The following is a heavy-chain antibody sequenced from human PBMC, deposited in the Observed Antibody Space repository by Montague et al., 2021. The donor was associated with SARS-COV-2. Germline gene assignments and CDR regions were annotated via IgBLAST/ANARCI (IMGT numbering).Heavy chain of an antibody. CDR2: IYHTGST. Sequence: SETLSLTCNVSGDSITSNNWWSWLRQPPGKGLEWIGEIYHTGSTNFNQSLQSRVTMSVDKSKKFFSLRLRSVTAADTATYYCARARGQRFRDFDSWGQGTLVTISS. D-gene: IGHD3-10*01. CDR1: GDSITSNNW. J-gene: IGHJ4*02. CDR3: ARARGQRFRDFDS. V-gene: IGHV4-4*02.